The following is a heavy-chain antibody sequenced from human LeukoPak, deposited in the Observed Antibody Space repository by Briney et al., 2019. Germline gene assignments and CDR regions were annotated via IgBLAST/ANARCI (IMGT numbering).Heavy chain of an antibody. Sequence: PGGSLRLSCAASGFTFSSYSMNWVRQAPGKVLEWVSSISSSSSYIYYADSVKGRFTISRDNAKNSLYLQMNSLRAEDTAVYYCARAPGIAVAGLPYYFDYWGKGTLVTVSS. D-gene: IGHD6-19*01. CDR3: ARAPGIAVAGLPYYFDY. V-gene: IGHV3-21*01. J-gene: IGHJ4*02. CDR2: ISSSSSYI. CDR1: GFTFSSYS.